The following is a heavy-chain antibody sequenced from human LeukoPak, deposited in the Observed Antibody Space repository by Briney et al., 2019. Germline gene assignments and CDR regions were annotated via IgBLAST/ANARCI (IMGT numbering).Heavy chain of an antibody. Sequence: GGSLGLSCAASGFTFRNYVIHWVRQAPGKGLEWVAVTSSDLNVKLYADSVKGRFTVSRDNSRSTLYLQMNSLRPEDTAIYYCAREGYYGSGSPPSLYFDYWGQGTLATVSS. CDR1: GFTFRNYV. CDR2: TSSDLNVK. CDR3: AREGYYGSGSPPSLYFDY. D-gene: IGHD3-10*01. J-gene: IGHJ4*02. V-gene: IGHV3-30-3*01.